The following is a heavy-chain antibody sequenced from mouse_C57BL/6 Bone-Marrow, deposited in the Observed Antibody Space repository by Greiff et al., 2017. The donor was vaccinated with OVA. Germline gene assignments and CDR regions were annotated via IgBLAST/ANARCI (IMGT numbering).Heavy chain of an antibody. D-gene: IGHD2-4*01. CDR3: ASVYYDYGAWFAY. J-gene: IGHJ3*01. CDR2: IWGVGST. V-gene: IGHV2-6*01. CDR1: GFSLTSYG. Sequence: VQGVESGPGLVAPSQSLSITCTVSGFSLTSYGVDWVRQSPGKGLEWLGVIWGVGSTNYNSALKSRLSISKDNSKSQVFLKMNSLQTDDTAMYYCASVYYDYGAWFAYWGQGTLVTVSA.